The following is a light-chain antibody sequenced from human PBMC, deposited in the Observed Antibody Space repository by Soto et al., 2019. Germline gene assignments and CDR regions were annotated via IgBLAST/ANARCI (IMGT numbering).Light chain of an antibody. J-gene: IGKJ1*01. CDR3: QQYTSYPWT. Sequence: QVTQSPSTLSGSVGDRVTITCRASQTISSWLAWYQQKPGKAPKLLIYDASSLESGVPSRFSGSGSGTEFTLTISSLQPDDFATHYCQQYTSYPWTFGQGTKVDI. CDR2: DAS. V-gene: IGKV1-5*01. CDR1: QTISSW.